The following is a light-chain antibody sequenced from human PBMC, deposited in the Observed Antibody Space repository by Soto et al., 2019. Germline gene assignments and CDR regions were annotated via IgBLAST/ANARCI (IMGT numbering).Light chain of an antibody. CDR3: TSYKSKSTLV. CDR2: DVS. CDR1: SSDIGGYNY. Sequence: QSVLTQPASVSGSPGQSITISCTGTSSDIGGYNYVSWYQQHPGKAPKLMIYDVSNRPSGVSNRFSGSKSGNTASLTISGLQAEEEADFYCTSYKSKSTLVFGTGTKVTV. J-gene: IGLJ1*01. V-gene: IGLV2-14*01.